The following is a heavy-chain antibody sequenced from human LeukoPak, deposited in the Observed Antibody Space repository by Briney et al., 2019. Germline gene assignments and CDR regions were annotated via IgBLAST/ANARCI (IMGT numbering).Heavy chain of an antibody. Sequence: ASVKVSCKASGFTFTDYYMHWVRQAPGQGLEWMGWINLNSGATGSAQKFQGSVTMARDTSISTAYMELSRLRSDGTAVFYCARALGSGSYYQAYWGQGTLVTVSS. CDR3: ARALGSGSYYQAY. V-gene: IGHV1-2*02. J-gene: IGHJ4*02. CDR2: INLNSGAT. CDR1: GFTFTDYY. D-gene: IGHD3-10*01.